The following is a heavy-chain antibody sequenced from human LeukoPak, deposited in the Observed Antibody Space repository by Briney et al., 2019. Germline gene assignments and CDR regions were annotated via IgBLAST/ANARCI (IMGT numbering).Heavy chain of an antibody. CDR1: GYTFTGYY. D-gene: IGHD2-21*02. V-gene: IGHV1-2*02. CDR2: INPNSGGT. CDR3: ARDEQAFCGGDCYPILGY. J-gene: IGHJ4*02. Sequence: GASVKVSCKASGYTFTGYYMHWVRQAPGQGLEWMGWINPNSGGTNYAQKFQGRVTMTRDTSISTAYVELSRLRSDDTAVYYCARDEQAFCGGDCYPILGYWGQGTPVTVSS.